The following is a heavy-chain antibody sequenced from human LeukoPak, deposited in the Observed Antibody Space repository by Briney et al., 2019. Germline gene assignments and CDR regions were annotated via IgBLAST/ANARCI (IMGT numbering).Heavy chain of an antibody. CDR1: GGTFSSYA. CDR3: ARDAAEDPYYDILTGYYPINWFDP. V-gene: IGHV1-69*05. J-gene: IGHJ5*02. Sequence: ASVKVSCKASGGTFSSYAISWVRQAPGQGHEWMGGIIPIFGTANYAQKFQGRVTITTDESTSTAYMELSSLRSEDTAVYYCARDAAEDPYYDILTGYYPINWFDPWGQGTLVTVSS. CDR2: IIPIFGTA. D-gene: IGHD3-9*01.